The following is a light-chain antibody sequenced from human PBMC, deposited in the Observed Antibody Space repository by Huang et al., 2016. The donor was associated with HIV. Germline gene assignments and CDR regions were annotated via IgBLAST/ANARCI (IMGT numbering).Light chain of an antibody. CDR3: QQYDSWPPLT. CDR2: GAS. CDR1: QNVSNN. J-gene: IGKJ4*01. Sequence: EIVMTQSPATLSVSPGERATLSCRASQNVSNNLAWYQQKPGQAPSLLIYGASTRATGIPARFSGSGSGTEFTLTISSLQSADFAVYYCQQYDSWPPLTFGGGTKVEIK. V-gene: IGKV3-15*01.